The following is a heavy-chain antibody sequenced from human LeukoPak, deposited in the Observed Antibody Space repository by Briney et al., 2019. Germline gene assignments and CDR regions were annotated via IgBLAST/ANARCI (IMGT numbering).Heavy chain of an antibody. J-gene: IGHJ4*02. CDR3: ARDNWVAAAGTNGY. CDR1: GFTFSSYG. CDR2: ISDSGDST. D-gene: IGHD6-13*01. V-gene: IGHV3-23*01. Sequence: GGSLRLSCAASGFTFSSYGMSWVRQAPGKGLEWVSTISDSGDSTYYADSVKGRFTISRDNSKNTLYLQMSSLRAEDTAVYYCARDNWVAAAGTNGYWGRGTLVTVSS.